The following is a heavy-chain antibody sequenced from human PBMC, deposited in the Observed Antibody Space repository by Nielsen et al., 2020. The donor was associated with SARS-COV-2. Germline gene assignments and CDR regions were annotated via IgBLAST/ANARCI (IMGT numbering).Heavy chain of an antibody. V-gene: IGHV4-34*01. J-gene: IGHJ5*01. CDR1: GGSFSGYY. Sequence: LRLSCAVDGGSFSGYYWSWIRQPPGKGLEWIGEINHNGSTNYNPSLKSPVTISVETSKNQFSLKLSSVTAADTAVYYCAREWELERGRFDPWGQGTLVTVSS. D-gene: IGHD1-1*01. CDR3: AREWELERGRFDP. CDR2: INHNGST.